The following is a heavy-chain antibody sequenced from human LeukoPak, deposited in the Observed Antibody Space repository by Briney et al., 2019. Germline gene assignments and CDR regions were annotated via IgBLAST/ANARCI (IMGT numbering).Heavy chain of an antibody. CDR2: INPNSGGT. CDR1: GYTFTGCY. V-gene: IGHV1-2*02. Sequence: ASVKVSCKASGYTFTGCYMHWVRQAPGQGLEWMGWINPNSGGTNYAQKFQGRVTMTRDTSISTAYMELSRLRSDDTAVYYCVFSSGWYGSVYWGQGTLVTVPS. CDR3: VFSSGWYGSVY. J-gene: IGHJ4*02. D-gene: IGHD6-19*01.